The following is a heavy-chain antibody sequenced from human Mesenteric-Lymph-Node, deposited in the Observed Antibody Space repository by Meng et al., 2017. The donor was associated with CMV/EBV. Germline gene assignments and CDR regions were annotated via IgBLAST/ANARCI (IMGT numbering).Heavy chain of an antibody. V-gene: IGHV3-15*01. Sequence: GESLKISCAASGFTFSNAWMSWVRQAPGKGLEWVGRIKSKTDGGTTDYAAPVKGRFTISRDDSKNTLYLQMNSLKTEDTAVYYCAKDGEGHCSSTSCYTDYWGQGTLVTVSS. CDR2: IKSKTDGGTT. J-gene: IGHJ4*02. CDR1: GFTFSNAW. D-gene: IGHD2-2*01. CDR3: AKDGEGHCSSTSCYTDY.